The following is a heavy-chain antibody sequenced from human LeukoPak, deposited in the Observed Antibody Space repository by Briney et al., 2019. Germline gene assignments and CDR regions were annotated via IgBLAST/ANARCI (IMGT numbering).Heavy chain of an antibody. CDR1: GFTFSNYW. CDR2: IKGDGSYK. D-gene: IGHD3-22*01. V-gene: IGHV3-7*03. Sequence: PGGSLRLSCAASGFTFSNYWMSWVRQAPGKGLEWVANIKGDGSYKYYVDSVKGRFTISRDNAKSSLYLQMNTLRAEDTAVYYCATSSDSSGNDWGQGTLVTLSS. J-gene: IGHJ4*02. CDR3: ATSSDSSGND.